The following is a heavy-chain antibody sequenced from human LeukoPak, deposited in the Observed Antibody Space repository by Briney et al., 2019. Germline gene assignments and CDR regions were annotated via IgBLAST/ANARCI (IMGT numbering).Heavy chain of an antibody. D-gene: IGHD4-11*01. CDR1: GGTFSSYA. V-gene: IGHV1-69*05. CDR3: ASGHDYSNLLNY. CDR2: IIPIFGTA. Sequence: SVKVSCKASGGTFSSYAISWVRQAPGQGLEWMGGIIPIFGTANYAQKFQGRVTITTDESTSTAYMELSSLRSEDTAVYYCASGHDYSNLLNYWGQGTLVTVSS. J-gene: IGHJ4*02.